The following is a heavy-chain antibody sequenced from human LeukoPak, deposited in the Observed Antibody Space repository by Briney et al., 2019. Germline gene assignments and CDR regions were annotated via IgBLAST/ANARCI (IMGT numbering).Heavy chain of an antibody. CDR1: GYTFTSYR. CDR3: ARVPTTATVTTYYYYYMDV. Sequence: ASVKVSCKASGYTFTSYRISWVRQAPGQGLEGMGWISAYNGNTNYAQKLQGRVTMTTDTSTSTAYMELRSLRSDDTAVYYCARVPTTATVTTYYYYYMDVWGKGTTVTVSS. CDR2: ISAYNGNT. D-gene: IGHD4-11*01. J-gene: IGHJ6*03. V-gene: IGHV1-18*01.